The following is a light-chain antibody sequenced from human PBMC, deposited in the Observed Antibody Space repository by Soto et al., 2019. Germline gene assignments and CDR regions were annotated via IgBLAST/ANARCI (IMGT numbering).Light chain of an antibody. Sequence: QSVLTQPPSVSGAPGQRVTISCTGDSSNIGTPHDVQRYQQFPGTVPKLLIYADYERPSGVPDRFSGSKSGASAALVITGLRADDEADYYCQSYDNNVSGWVFGGGTKVTVL. CDR2: ADY. V-gene: IGLV1-40*01. CDR1: SSNIGTPHD. CDR3: QSYDNNVSGWV. J-gene: IGLJ3*02.